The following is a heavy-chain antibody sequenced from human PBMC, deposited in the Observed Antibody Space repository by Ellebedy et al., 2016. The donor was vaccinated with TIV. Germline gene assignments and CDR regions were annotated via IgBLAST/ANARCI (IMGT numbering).Heavy chain of an antibody. J-gene: IGHJ4*02. V-gene: IGHV3-74*01. D-gene: IGHD6-19*01. CDR3: ARDRGLATPLDY. Sequence: PGGSLRLSCPASGFTFRESWMHWVRQAPGKGLVWVARITTDESDTDYADSVKGRFSISRDNARDTVYLQMNSLRADDPAIYYCARDRGLATPLDYWGQGVLVTVSS. CDR2: ITTDESDT. CDR1: GFTFRESW.